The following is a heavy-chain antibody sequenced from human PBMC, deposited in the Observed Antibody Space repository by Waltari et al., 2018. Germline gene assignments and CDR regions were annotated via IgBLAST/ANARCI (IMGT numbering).Heavy chain of an antibody. CDR1: GGSISSSSYY. CDR2: IYYSAST. V-gene: IGHV4-39*01. D-gene: IGHD5-12*01. CDR3: ARQGYVDIVATMPLETDCDY. J-gene: IGHJ4*02. Sequence: QLQLQESGPGLVKPSETLSLTCTVSGGSISSSSYYWGWIRQPPGTGLAWIGSIYYSASTSHTPSLKSRVTISVDTTKNQFSLRLRSVTATDTAVYYCARQGYVDIVATMPLETDCDYWGQGTLVTVAS.